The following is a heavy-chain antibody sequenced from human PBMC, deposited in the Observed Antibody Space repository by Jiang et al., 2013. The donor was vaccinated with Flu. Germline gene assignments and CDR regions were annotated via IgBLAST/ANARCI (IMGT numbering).Heavy chain of an antibody. CDR2: IYYSGST. Sequence: TCTVSGGSISSSSYYWGWIRQPPGKGLEWIGSIYYSGSTYYNPSLKSRVTISVDTSKNQFSLKLSSVTAADTAVYYCARHEVGSSYYYFFDYWGQGTLVTVSS. CDR3: ARHEVGSSYYYFFDY. J-gene: IGHJ4*02. V-gene: IGHV4-39*01. CDR1: GGSISSSSYY. D-gene: IGHD3-22*01.